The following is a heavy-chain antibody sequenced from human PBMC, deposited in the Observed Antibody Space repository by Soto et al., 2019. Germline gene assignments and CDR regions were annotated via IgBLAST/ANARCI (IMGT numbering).Heavy chain of an antibody. CDR3: ARDYDILTAYYYYGMDV. J-gene: IGHJ6*02. Sequence: QVQLVESGGGVVQPGRSLRLSCAASGFTFSSYGMHWVRQAPGKGLEWVAVIWYDGSNKYYADSVKGRFTISRDNSKNPLYLQMNSLRAEDTAVYYCARDYDILTAYYYYGMDVWGQGTTVTVSS. D-gene: IGHD3-9*01. V-gene: IGHV3-33*01. CDR2: IWYDGSNK. CDR1: GFTFSSYG.